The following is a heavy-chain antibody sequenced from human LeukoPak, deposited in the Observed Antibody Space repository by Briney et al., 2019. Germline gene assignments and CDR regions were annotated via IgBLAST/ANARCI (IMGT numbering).Heavy chain of an antibody. CDR2: IYHSGST. D-gene: IGHD6-13*01. CDR3: AREGIAAAGSFDY. J-gene: IGHJ4*02. CDR1: GYSISSGYY. Sequence: PSETLSLTCAVSGYSISSGYYWGWIRQPPGKGLEWIGSIYHSGSTYYNPSLKSRVTISVDMSKNQFSLKLSSVTAADTAVYYCAREGIAAAGSFDYWGQGTLVTVSS. V-gene: IGHV4-38-2*02.